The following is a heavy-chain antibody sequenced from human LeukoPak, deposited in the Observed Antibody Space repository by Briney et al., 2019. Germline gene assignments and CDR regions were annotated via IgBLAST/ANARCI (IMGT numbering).Heavy chain of an antibody. V-gene: IGHV4-39*01. Sequence: KASETLSLTCTVSGGSIISDTFYWGWVRQPPGKGLEWVGSINYSGTTYYNPSLRSRVSISVDTSRTQFFLTLNSVTAEDSAVYYCGRLFDSWGQGHGVTVSP. CDR2: INYSGTT. CDR1: GGSIISDTFY. J-gene: IGHJ4*02. CDR3: GRLFDS.